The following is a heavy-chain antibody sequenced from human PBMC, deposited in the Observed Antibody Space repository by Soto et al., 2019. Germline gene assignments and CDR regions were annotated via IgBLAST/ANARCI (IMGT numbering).Heavy chain of an antibody. CDR1: GYTFTSYD. CDR3: ARHGRGTAMGFTAGDWFDP. CDR2: ISAYNGNT. Sequence: QVQLVQSGAEVKKPGASVKVSCKASGYTFTSYDISWVRQAPGQGLEWMGWISAYNGNTNYAQKLQGRVTMTTDTATSTADMELRSLRSDDTAVYYCARHGRGTAMGFTAGDWFDPWGQGTLVTVSS. V-gene: IGHV1-18*01. D-gene: IGHD5-18*01. J-gene: IGHJ5*02.